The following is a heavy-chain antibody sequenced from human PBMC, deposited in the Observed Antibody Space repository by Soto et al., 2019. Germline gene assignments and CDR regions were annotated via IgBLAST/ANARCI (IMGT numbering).Heavy chain of an antibody. CDR2: IYYSGST. D-gene: IGHD3-22*01. V-gene: IGHV4-31*02. CDR3: ERAGYYDSITDV. Sequence: HPWTVADGNIVNGGDYCSMNNQPPGKLLEWIGDIYYSGSTYYNPSLKSRVTIAVDTSKNQFSLKLSSVTAADTALYYCERAGYYDSITDVWVHGTTVT. CDR1: DGNIVNGGDY. J-gene: IGHJ6*02.